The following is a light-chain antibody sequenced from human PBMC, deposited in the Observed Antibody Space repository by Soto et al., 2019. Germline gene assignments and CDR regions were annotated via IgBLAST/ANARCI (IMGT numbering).Light chain of an antibody. CDR1: QSINSN. J-gene: IGKJ4*01. V-gene: IGKV3-15*01. CDR3: QQYNNSPRAT. Sequence: EIVMTQSPATLSLSPGERATLSCRASQSINSNLAWYQQKPGQAPRLFIFRASSRATGLPARFSASGSGTDFNLTISSLQSEDFAVYYCQQYNNSPRATFGGGTKVEIX. CDR2: RAS.